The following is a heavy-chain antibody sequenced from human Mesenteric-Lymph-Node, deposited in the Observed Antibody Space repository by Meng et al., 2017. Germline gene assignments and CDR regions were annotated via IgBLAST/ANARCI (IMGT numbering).Heavy chain of an antibody. V-gene: IGHV3-30*04. J-gene: IGHJ4*02. D-gene: IGHD3-10*01. CDR3: APEKSHFGELAL. CDR1: GLTFSTYA. Sequence: GGSLRLSCVASGLTFSTYAMHWVRQAPGRRLEWMAVISNDASLTFYAESVNGRFSISRDNSQNTLFLQVISLEPEDRAVYYGAPEKSHFGELALWGQGTLVTVSS. CDR2: ISNDASLT.